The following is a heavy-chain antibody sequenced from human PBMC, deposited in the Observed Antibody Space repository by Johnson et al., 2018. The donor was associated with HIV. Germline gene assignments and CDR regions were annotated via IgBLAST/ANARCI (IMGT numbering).Heavy chain of an antibody. V-gene: IGHV3-7*01. J-gene: IGHJ3*01. D-gene: IGHD6-19*01. CDR3: VRWGSGWSAVDV. CDR2: IKEDGSER. Sequence: DVQVVESGGGLVQPGGSLRLSCTASGFTFSDYWMSWVRQAPGKGLEWVADIKEDGSERYYVDSVKGRFIISRDNAKNSLYLQMNSLSPEDRAVYYCVRWGSGWSAVDVWGQGTMVTVAS. CDR1: GFTFSDYW.